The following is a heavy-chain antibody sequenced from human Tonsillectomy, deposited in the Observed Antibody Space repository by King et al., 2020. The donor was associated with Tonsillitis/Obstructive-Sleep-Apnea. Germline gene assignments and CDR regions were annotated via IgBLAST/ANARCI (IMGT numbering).Heavy chain of an antibody. Sequence: VQLVESGGGLVKPGGSLRLSCAASGFTFSSYSMNWVRQAPGKGLEWVSSISSSSSYIYYADSVKGRLTISRDNAKNSLYLQMNSLRAEDTAVYYCARQDGSGSSDAFDIWGQGTMVTVSS. CDR1: GFTFSSYS. CDR3: ARQDGSGSSDAFDI. V-gene: IGHV3-21*01. CDR2: ISSSSSYI. D-gene: IGHD3-10*01. J-gene: IGHJ3*02.